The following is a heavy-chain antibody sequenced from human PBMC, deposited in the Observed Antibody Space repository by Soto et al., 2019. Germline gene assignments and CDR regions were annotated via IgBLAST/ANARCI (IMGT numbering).Heavy chain of an antibody. CDR2: ISSRSHCI. CDR1: GFTFSDYY. CDR3: ARVRSYGYGPGAMDV. Sequence: QVQLVESGGGLVKPGESLRVSCAASGFTFSDYYMTWIRQAPGKGLEWVSYISSRSHCIKDADSVKGRFIISRDNAKNSLSLQMNSLRAEDTAIYYCARVRSYGYGPGAMDVWGQGTTVTVSS. J-gene: IGHJ6*02. D-gene: IGHD3-16*01. V-gene: IGHV3-11*06.